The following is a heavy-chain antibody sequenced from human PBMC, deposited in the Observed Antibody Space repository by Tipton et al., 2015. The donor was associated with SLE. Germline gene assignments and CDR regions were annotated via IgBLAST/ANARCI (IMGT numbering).Heavy chain of an antibody. V-gene: IGHV4-59*12. CDR3: ARDGAGNYYYGMDV. Sequence: GLVKPSETLSLTCAVYGGSFSGYYWSWIRQPPGKGLEWIGYIYYSGSTNYNPSLKSRVTISVDTSKNQFSLKLSSVTAADTAVYYCARDGAGNYYYGMDVWGQGTTVTVSS. D-gene: IGHD6-19*01. CDR2: IYYSGST. CDR1: GGSFSGYY. J-gene: IGHJ6*02.